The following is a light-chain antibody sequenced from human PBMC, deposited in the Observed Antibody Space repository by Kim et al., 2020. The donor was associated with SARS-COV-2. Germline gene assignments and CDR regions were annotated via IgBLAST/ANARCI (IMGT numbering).Light chain of an antibody. CDR3: QVWDSTTTV. CDR2: QDT. V-gene: IGLV3-1*01. CDR1: RLVHKY. J-gene: IGLJ2*01. Sequence: VSPGQTASITGSGVRLVHKYFCWYRHKPGQSPEVVIYQDTHRPSGIPERFSGSNSGNTATLTISGTQDVDEADYYCQVWDSTTTVFGGGTQLTVL.